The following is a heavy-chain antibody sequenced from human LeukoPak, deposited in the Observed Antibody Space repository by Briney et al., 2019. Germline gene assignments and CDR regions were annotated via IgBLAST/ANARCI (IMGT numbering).Heavy chain of an antibody. CDR3: ARRTGYLNYYYYYYMDV. CDR2: IYYSGST. D-gene: IGHD3/OR15-3a*01. V-gene: IGHV4-59*01. CDR1: GASISNYY. Sequence: SETLSLTCTVSGASISNYYWSWIRQPPGKGLEWIGYIYYSGSTNYNPSLKSRVTISVDTSRNQFSLKLSSVTAADSAVYYCARRTGYLNYYYYYYMDVWGNGTTVTVSS. J-gene: IGHJ6*03.